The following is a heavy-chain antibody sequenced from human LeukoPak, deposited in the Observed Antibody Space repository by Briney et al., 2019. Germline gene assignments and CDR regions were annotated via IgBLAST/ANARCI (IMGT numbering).Heavy chain of an antibody. D-gene: IGHD5-18*01. CDR1: GYSFTPYY. CDR3: ARDRSPAPGRSYGRGHFDY. V-gene: IGHV1-2*02. J-gene: IGHJ4*02. Sequence: ASVKVSCKASGYSFTPYYMHWVRQAPGQGLEWRGWINPNSGGTNYAQKFQGRVTMTRDTSISTAYMELSRLTSDDTAVYYCARDRSPAPGRSYGRGHFDYWGQGTLVTVSS. CDR2: INPNSGGT.